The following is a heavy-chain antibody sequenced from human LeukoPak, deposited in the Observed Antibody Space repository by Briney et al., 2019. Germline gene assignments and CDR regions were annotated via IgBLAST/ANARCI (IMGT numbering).Heavy chain of an antibody. J-gene: IGHJ5*02. V-gene: IGHV3-23*01. CDR2: ISGSGGST. D-gene: IGHD3-22*01. CDR3: AKDRVYYYDSTWGSLGP. CDR1: GFTFSSYA. Sequence: GSLRLSCAASGFTFSSYAMSWVRQAQGRGLEWVSAISGSGGSTYYADSVKGRFTISRDNSKNTLYLQMNSLRAEDTAVYYCAKDRVYYYDSTWGSLGPWGQGTLVTVSS.